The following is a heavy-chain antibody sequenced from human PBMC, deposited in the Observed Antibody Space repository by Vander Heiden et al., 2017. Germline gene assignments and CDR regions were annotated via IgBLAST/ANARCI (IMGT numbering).Heavy chain of an antibody. V-gene: IGHV3-15*01. J-gene: IGHJ4*02. CDR3: STAPYGSGSYFWY. D-gene: IGHD3-10*01. CDR1: GFTFTHDW. Sequence: EVQLVESGGGLVKPGGSLRLSCAASGFTFTHDWMIWVRQAPGKGLEWVGRIKSKHDGGTTDYAASVKGRFTISRDDSKDTLYLEMNGLKTEDTAVYYCSTAPYGSGSYFWYWGQGTLVTVSS. CDR2: IKSKHDGGTT.